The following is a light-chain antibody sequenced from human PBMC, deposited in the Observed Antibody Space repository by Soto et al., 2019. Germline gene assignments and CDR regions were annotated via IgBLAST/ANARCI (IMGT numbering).Light chain of an antibody. J-gene: IGLJ1*01. Sequence: QSVLAQRPSASGSPGQSVTISCTGTSSDIGGYNYVSWYQQYPGKAPKLMIYEVSKRPSGVPDRFSGSKSGNTASLTVSGLQAEDEADYYCSSYAGSNNLGVFGTGTKVTVL. CDR3: SSYAGSNNLGV. CDR2: EVS. V-gene: IGLV2-8*01. CDR1: SSDIGGYNY.